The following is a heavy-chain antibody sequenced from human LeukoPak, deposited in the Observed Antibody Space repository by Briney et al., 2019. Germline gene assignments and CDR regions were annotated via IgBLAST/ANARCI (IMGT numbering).Heavy chain of an antibody. CDR1: GFTFSSCG. D-gene: IGHD3-22*01. J-gene: IGHJ4*02. CDR2: IWYDGSNK. Sequence: PGRSLRLSCAASGFTFSSCGMHWVRQAPGKGLEWAAVIWYDGSNKYYADSVKGRFTISRDNSKNTLYLQMNSLRAEDTAVYYCAKDGYQPTYYYDSSGYYPDYWGQGTLVTVSS. V-gene: IGHV3-33*06. CDR3: AKDGYQPTYYYDSSGYYPDY.